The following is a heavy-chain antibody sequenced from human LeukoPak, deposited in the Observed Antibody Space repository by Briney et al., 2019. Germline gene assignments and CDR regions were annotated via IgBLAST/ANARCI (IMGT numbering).Heavy chain of an antibody. D-gene: IGHD1-26*01. J-gene: IGHJ4*02. V-gene: IGHV1-8*01. CDR1: GYTFTSYD. Sequence: ASVKVSCKASGYTFTSYDINWVRQATGQGLEWMGWMNPNSGNTGYAQKFQGRVTMTRDTSTSTAYMELRSLRSDDTAVYYCARDQRDGSGRSRSNYYFDYWAREPWSPSPQ. CDR3: ARDQRDGSGRSRSNYYFDY. CDR2: MNPNSGNT.